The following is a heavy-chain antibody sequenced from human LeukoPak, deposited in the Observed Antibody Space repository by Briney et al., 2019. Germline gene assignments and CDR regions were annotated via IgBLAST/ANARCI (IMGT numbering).Heavy chain of an antibody. CDR3: VRNYGYCSGTSCYVFDY. Sequence: GGSLRLSCSGSGFTFSYYAMHWVRQAPGKGLEYVSGITSNGGSTYYADSLKDRFTISRDNSKNTLYLQMSSLRAEDTAVYYCVRNYGYCSGTSCYVFDYWGQGTLVTVS. D-gene: IGHD2-2*01. CDR2: ITSNGGST. J-gene: IGHJ4*02. V-gene: IGHV3-64D*09. CDR1: GFTFSYYA.